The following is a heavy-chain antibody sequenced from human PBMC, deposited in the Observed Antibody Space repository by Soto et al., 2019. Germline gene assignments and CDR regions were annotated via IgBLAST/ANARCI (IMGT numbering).Heavy chain of an antibody. Sequence: GESLKISCKGSGYSFTSYWIGWVRQMPGKGLEWMGIIYPGDSDTRYSPSFQGQVTIPADKSISTAYLQWSSLKASDTAMYYCARGHCSSTSCYISRWFDPWGQGTLVTVSS. CDR1: GYSFTSYW. CDR2: IYPGDSDT. CDR3: ARGHCSSTSCYISRWFDP. V-gene: IGHV5-51*01. J-gene: IGHJ5*02. D-gene: IGHD2-2*02.